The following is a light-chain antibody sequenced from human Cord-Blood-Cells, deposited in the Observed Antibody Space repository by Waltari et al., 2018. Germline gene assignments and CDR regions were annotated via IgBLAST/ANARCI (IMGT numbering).Light chain of an antibody. Sequence: DIVMTHSPATLSVSPGESATLSCRATQSVSSNLAWYQQKPGQAPRLLIYGASTRATGIPARFSGSGSGTEFTLTISSLQSEDFAVYYCQQYNNWPPLTFGGGTKVEIK. V-gene: IGKV3-15*01. CDR1: QSVSSN. J-gene: IGKJ4*01. CDR3: QQYNNWPPLT. CDR2: GAS.